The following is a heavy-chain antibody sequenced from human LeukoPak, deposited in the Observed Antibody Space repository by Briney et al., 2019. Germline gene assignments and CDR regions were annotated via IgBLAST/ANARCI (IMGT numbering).Heavy chain of an antibody. Sequence: GGSQSLPRAAYGFILSSYQLSWARQAPGKGLEWVANIKQDGSEKNYVDCVRGRFTISRDNAKRSLYLQMNSLRAEGTAVYYCARVGSFVEVAVAYEFDYWGHGSPVTVSS. CDR1: GFILSSYQ. J-gene: IGHJ4*03. D-gene: IGHD6-19*01. CDR2: IKQDGSEK. CDR3: ARVGSFVEVAVAYEFDY. V-gene: IGHV3-7*05.